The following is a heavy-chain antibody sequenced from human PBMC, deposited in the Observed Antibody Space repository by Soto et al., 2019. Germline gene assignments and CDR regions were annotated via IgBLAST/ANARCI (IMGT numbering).Heavy chain of an antibody. J-gene: IGHJ5*02. CDR3: ARFKDYGDYLKWFDP. CDR2: IYYSGST. CDR1: GGSISSYY. D-gene: IGHD4-17*01. V-gene: IGHV4-59*01. Sequence: QVQLQESGPGLVKPSETLSLTCTVSGGSISSYYWSWIRQPPGKGLEWIGYIYYSGSTNYNPSLTSRVTISVDTSKNQFSLKLSSVTAADTAVYYCARFKDYGDYLKWFDPWGQGTLVTVSS.